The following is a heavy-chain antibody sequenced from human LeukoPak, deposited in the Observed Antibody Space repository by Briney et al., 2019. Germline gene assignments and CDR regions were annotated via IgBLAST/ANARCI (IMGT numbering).Heavy chain of an antibody. CDR1: GFTFSSYW. D-gene: IGHD2-8*02. V-gene: IGHV3-74*01. Sequence: SGGSLRLSCAASGFTFSSYWMHWVRHAPGKGLVWVSRISSEGDTTSYADSVKGRFTVSRDNAKNTLYLQMNSLRAEDTAVYYCVRDAFTAGDHWGQGTLVTVSS. CDR2: ISSEGDTT. J-gene: IGHJ4*02. CDR3: VRDAFTAGDH.